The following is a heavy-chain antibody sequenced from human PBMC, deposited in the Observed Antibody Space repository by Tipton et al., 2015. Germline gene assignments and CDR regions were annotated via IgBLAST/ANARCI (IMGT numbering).Heavy chain of an antibody. Sequence: LRLSCTVSGGSVSSGSYYWSWIRQPPGKGLEWIGYISYTETSHYNASLKSRVTISIDTSKNQFSLKLSSVTAADMAVYYCARDLEHGMDVWGQGTTVTVSS. CDR1: GGSVSSGSYY. V-gene: IGHV4-61*01. CDR3: ARDLEHGMDV. D-gene: IGHD5-24*01. J-gene: IGHJ6*02. CDR2: ISYTETS.